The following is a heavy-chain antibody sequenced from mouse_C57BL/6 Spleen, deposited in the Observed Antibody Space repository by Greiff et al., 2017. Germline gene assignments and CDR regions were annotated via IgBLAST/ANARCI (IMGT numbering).Heavy chain of an antibody. V-gene: IGHV1-50*01. CDR1: GYTFTSYW. CDR2: IDPSDSYT. D-gene: IGHD2-1*01. Sequence: QVQLQQPGAELVKPGASVKLSCKASGYTFTSYWMQWVNQRPGQGLEWIGEIDPSDSYTNYNQKFKGKATLTVDTSSSTAYMPLSSLTSEASAGYYCARSDGNFFAYWGQGTLVTVSA. J-gene: IGHJ3*01. CDR3: ARSDGNFFAY.